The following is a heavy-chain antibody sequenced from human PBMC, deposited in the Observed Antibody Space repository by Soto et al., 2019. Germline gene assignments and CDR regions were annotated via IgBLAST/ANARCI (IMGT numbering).Heavy chain of an antibody. V-gene: IGHV3-23*01. J-gene: IGHJ4*02. CDR1: GFTFSSYA. Sequence: GGSLRLSCAASGFTFSSYAMSWVRQAPGKGLEWVSLISGSGGGTYYADSVKGRFTISRDNAKNTLYLQMNSLRAEDTAVFYCAKHLNNGSPAYWGQGTLVTVSS. CDR3: AKHLNNGSPAY. CDR2: ISGSGGGT. D-gene: IGHD2-8*01.